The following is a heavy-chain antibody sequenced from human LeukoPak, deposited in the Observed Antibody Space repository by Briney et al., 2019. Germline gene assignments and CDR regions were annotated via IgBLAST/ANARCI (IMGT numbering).Heavy chain of an antibody. Sequence: PGGSLRLSCAASGFTFDDYGMSWVRQAPGKGLEWVSAISGSGGSTYYADSVKGRFTISRDNSKNTLYLQMNSLRAEDTAVYYCAKEFGSGYYYVGYWGQGTLVTVSS. CDR1: GFTFDDYG. V-gene: IGHV3-23*01. J-gene: IGHJ4*02. D-gene: IGHD3-22*01. CDR2: ISGSGGST. CDR3: AKEFGSGYYYVGY.